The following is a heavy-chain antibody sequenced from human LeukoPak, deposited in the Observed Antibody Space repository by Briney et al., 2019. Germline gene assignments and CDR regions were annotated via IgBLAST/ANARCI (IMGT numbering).Heavy chain of an antibody. CDR1: GGPISSYY. D-gene: IGHD6-19*01. Sequence: ASETLSLTCTVSGGPISSYYWSWIRQPPGKGLEWIGYIHYSGGTNYNPSLKSRVTISVDTSKNQLSLKLNSVTAADTAVYYCVRATGYSSGWPSYGLDYWGQGTLVTVSS. V-gene: IGHV4-59*08. CDR3: VRATGYSSGWPSYGLDY. CDR2: IHYSGGT. J-gene: IGHJ4*02.